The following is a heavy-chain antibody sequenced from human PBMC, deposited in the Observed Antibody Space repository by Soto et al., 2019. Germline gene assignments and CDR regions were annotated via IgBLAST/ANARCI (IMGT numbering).Heavy chain of an antibody. CDR2: LSGSGRST. CDR1: GFSFSSYG. V-gene: IGHV3-23*01. D-gene: IGHD1-26*01. CDR3: AKVVGATDKPDFDD. J-gene: IGHJ4*02. Sequence: GGSLRLSCAASGFSFSSYGMSWVRQAPGKGLEWVSGLSGSGRSTYYADSVKGRFTISRDSANNTLYLQMSSLRADDTAVYHCAKVVGATDKPDFDDGGQGTLVTVSS.